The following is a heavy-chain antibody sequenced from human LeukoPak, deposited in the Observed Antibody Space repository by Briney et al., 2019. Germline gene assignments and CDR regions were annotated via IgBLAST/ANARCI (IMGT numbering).Heavy chain of an antibody. Sequence: AGGSLRLSCAASGFTFSSYGMHWVRQAPGKGLEWVAVISYDGSNKYYADSVKGRFTISRDNSKNTLYLQMNSLRAEDTAVYYCAKKGSPYSSSWKPHFDYWGQETLVTVSS. CDR3: AKKGSPYSSSWKPHFDY. D-gene: IGHD6-13*01. CDR1: GFTFSSYG. V-gene: IGHV3-30*18. CDR2: ISYDGSNK. J-gene: IGHJ4*02.